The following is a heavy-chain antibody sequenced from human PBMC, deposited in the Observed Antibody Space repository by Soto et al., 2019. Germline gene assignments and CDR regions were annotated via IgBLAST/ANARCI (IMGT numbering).Heavy chain of an antibody. CDR3: AKDGGPLHYYDSSGLTYYYGMDV. D-gene: IGHD3-22*01. CDR1: GFTVSSTY. V-gene: IGHV3-53*05. J-gene: IGHJ6*02. Sequence: PGGSLRLSCAASGFTVSSTYLTWVRQAPGKGLEWVAILYTGTDTVYADSVKGRFTISRDNSKNTLYLQMNSMRAEDTAVYYCAKDGGPLHYYDSSGLTYYYGMDVWGQGTTVTVSS. CDR2: LYTGTDT.